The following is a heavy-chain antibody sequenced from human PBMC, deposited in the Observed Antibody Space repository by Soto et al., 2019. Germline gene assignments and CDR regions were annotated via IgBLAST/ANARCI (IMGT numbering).Heavy chain of an antibody. V-gene: IGHV1-2*04. Sequence: QVQLVQSGAEVKKPGASVKVSCKASGYTFTGYYMHWVRQAPGQGLEWMGWINPNSGGTNYAQKFQGWVTMTRDTSFSTAYMELSRLRSDDTAVYYCARGWCSGGSCQRQNWFDPWGQGTLVTVSS. J-gene: IGHJ5*02. CDR1: GYTFTGYY. CDR2: INPNSGGT. D-gene: IGHD2-15*01. CDR3: ARGWCSGGSCQRQNWFDP.